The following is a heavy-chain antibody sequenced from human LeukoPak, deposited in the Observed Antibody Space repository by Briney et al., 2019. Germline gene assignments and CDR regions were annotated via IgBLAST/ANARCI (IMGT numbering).Heavy chain of an antibody. J-gene: IGHJ4*02. D-gene: IGHD3-22*01. CDR3: AKVIFYSSGYSPLDY. CDR2: IRGRSDTT. CDR1: GFTFTMFS. Sequence: GGSLRLSCAASGFTFTMFSMNWLRQAPGKGLEWIAFIRGRSDTTYYADSVQGRFTISRDNAEDSVYLQMNSPRVEDTAVYYCAKVIFYSSGYSPLDYWGQGTLVTVSS. V-gene: IGHV3-48*01.